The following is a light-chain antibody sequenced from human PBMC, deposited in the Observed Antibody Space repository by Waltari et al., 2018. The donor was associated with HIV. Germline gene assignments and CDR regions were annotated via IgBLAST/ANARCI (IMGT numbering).Light chain of an antibody. CDR3: SSYTTENTVL. J-gene: IGLJ3*02. CDR1: SSDVATYHL. V-gene: IGLV2-14*03. Sequence: QSALTQPASVSGSPGKSITISCTGTSSDVATYHLVSWYQKHPEKAPKLLIYDVSNRPSGVSRRFSGSKSGNTASLTISELRAEDEDYYYCSSYTTENTVLFGGGTKVTVL. CDR2: DVS.